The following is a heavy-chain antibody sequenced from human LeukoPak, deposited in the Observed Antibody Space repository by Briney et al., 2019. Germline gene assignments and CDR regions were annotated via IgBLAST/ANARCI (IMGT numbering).Heavy chain of an antibody. J-gene: IGHJ4*02. Sequence: GGSLRLSCAASGFTFSSYAMHWVRQAPGKGLEWVAVISYDGSNKYYADSVKGRFTISRDNSENTLYLQMNSLRAEDTAVYYCARGNGYSYGYHDYWGQGTLVTVSS. D-gene: IGHD5-18*01. CDR1: GFTFSSYA. V-gene: IGHV3-30*04. CDR2: ISYDGSNK. CDR3: ARGNGYSYGYHDY.